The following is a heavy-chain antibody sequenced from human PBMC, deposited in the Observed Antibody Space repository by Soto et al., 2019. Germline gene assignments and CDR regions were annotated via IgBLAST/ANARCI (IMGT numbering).Heavy chain of an antibody. V-gene: IGHV3-21*01. CDR3: ASEGSSWSYFDY. CDR2: ISSSSYI. J-gene: IGHJ4*02. Sequence: EVQLVESGGGLVKPGGSLRLSCAASGFTFSSYSMNWVRQAPGKGLEWVSSISSSSYIYYADSVKGRFTISRDNAKNSLYLQMNSLRAEDTAVYYCASEGSSWSYFDYWGQGTLVTVSS. CDR1: GFTFSSYS. D-gene: IGHD6-13*01.